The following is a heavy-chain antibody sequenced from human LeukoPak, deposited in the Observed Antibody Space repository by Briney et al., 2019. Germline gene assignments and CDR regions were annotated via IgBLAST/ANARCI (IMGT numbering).Heavy chain of an antibody. D-gene: IGHD3-10*01. CDR1: GFTFDDYA. CDR3: ARGRWFGESPFDY. V-gene: IGHV3-9*01. CDR2: ISWNSGAI. J-gene: IGHJ4*02. Sequence: PGGCLRLSCAASGFTFDDYAMHWVRQAPGKGLEWVSGISWNSGAIGYADSVKGRFTISRDNAKNSLYLQMNSLRGEDTALYYCARGRWFGESPFDYWGQGTLVTVSS.